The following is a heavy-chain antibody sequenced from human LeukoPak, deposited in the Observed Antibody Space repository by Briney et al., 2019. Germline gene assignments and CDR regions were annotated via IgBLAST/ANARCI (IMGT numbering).Heavy chain of an antibody. Sequence: GGSLRLSCAASGFTFSSYSMNWVRQAPGKGLEWVANIKPDGGDKYYVDSVRGRFTISRDNANKSLYLQMSSLRVEDTAVYYCTREGVGGFDTWGQGAMVTVSS. D-gene: IGHD3-16*01. CDR3: TREGVGGFDT. CDR2: IKPDGGDK. CDR1: GFTFSSYS. J-gene: IGHJ3*02. V-gene: IGHV3-7*01.